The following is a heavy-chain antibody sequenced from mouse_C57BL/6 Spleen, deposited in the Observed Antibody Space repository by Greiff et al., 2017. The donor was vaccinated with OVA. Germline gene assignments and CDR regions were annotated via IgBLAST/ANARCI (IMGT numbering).Heavy chain of an antibody. CDR1: GYSFTSYY. Sequence: QVQLKQSGPELVKPGASVKISCKASGYSFTSYYIHWVKQRPGQGLEWIGWIYPGSGNTKYNEKFKGKATLTADTSSSTAYMQLSSLTSEDSAVYYCARGKGYDDGGFAYWGQGTLVTVSA. J-gene: IGHJ3*01. CDR3: ARGKGYDDGGFAY. V-gene: IGHV1-66*01. CDR2: IYPGSGNT. D-gene: IGHD2-2*01.